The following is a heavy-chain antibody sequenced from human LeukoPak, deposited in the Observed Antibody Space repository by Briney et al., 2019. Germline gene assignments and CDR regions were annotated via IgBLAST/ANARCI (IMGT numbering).Heavy chain of an antibody. CDR2: IYYSGST. V-gene: IGHV4-39*07. CDR3: ARSSPPYSSLTQFDY. J-gene: IGHJ4*02. CDR1: GGSISSSSYY. D-gene: IGHD6-13*01. Sequence: SETLSLTCTVSGGSISSSSYYWGWIRQPPGTGLEWIGSIYYSGSTYYNPSLKSRVTISVDTSKNQFSLKLSSVTAADTAVYYCARSSPPYSSLTQFDYWGQGTLVTVSS.